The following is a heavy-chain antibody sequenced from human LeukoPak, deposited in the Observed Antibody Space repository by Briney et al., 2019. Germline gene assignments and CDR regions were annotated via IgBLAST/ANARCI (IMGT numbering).Heavy chain of an antibody. CDR2: INHSGST. J-gene: IGHJ3*02. D-gene: IGHD3-22*01. CDR3: AKSNGYGLIDI. Sequence: GSLRLSCVVSGFSVSNNYVSWIRQPPGKGLEWIGEINHSGSTNYNPSLKSRVTISLDTSRNQFSLKLNSVTAADTAVYYCAKSNGYGLIDIWGQGTMVTVSS. V-gene: IGHV4-34*08. CDR1: GFSVSNNY.